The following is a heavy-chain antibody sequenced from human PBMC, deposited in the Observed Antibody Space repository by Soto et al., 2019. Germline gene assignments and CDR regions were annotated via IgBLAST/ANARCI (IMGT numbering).Heavy chain of an antibody. D-gene: IGHD6-13*01. Sequence: GGSLILSCVASGFAFRSHGMHWVRQAPGKGLEWVAVIRYDGSNKYYADSVKGRFPISRDNSKNTLYLQMNSLRAEDTAVYYCARGRGYSSSWSIYYFDFWGQGT. CDR2: IRYDGSNK. J-gene: IGHJ4*02. V-gene: IGHV3-33*01. CDR1: GFAFRSHG. CDR3: ARGRGYSSSWSIYYFDF.